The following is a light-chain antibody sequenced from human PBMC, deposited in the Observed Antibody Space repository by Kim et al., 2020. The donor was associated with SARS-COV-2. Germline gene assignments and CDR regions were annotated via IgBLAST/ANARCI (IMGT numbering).Light chain of an antibody. Sequence: SYELTQPPSVSVSPGQTASITCSADKVGDKYVCWYQQRPGQSPVLVISQDTKRPSGIPERFSGSNSGNTATLTISGTQAMDEADYSRHVCDTSPCVFGGGTQLTVL. CDR1: KVGDKY. CDR2: QDT. CDR3: HVCDTSPCV. J-gene: IGLJ2*01. V-gene: IGLV3-1*01.